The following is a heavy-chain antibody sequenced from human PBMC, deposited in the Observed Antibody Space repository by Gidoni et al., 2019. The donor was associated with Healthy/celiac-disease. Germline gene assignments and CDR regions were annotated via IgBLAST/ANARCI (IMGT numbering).Heavy chain of an antibody. V-gene: IGHV3-11*01. Sequence: AAGGFTFSDYYMSWIRQAPGKGLEWVSYISSSGSTIYYADSVKGRFTISRDNAKNSLYLQMNSLRAEDTAVYYCARAVGRVHNWNYIGDYWGQGTLVTVSS. CDR3: ARAVGRVHNWNYIGDY. J-gene: IGHJ4*02. CDR1: GFTFSDYY. CDR2: ISSSGSTI. D-gene: IGHD1-7*01.